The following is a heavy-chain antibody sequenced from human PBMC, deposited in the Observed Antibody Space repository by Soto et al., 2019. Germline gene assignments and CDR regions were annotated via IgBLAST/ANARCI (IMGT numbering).Heavy chain of an antibody. J-gene: IGHJ4*02. V-gene: IGHV3-23*01. Sequence: EVQLLESGGGLVQPGGSLRLSCAASGFTFSSYSMSWVRQAPGKGLEWVSAISGSGGSTYYADSVKGRLTISRDNSKNTLYLQMNSLRAEETAVYYCAKDLEKGAAGPLDYCGQGTLVTVSS. D-gene: IGHD6-13*01. CDR1: GFTFSSYS. CDR2: ISGSGGST. CDR3: AKDLEKGAAGPLDY.